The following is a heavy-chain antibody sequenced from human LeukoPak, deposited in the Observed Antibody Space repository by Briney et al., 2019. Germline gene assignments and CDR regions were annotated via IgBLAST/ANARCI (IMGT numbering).Heavy chain of an antibody. Sequence: TSLKVSCKASGFTFTSSAMQWVRQARGQRREWIGWIVVGSCNTNYAQKFQERVTITRDMSTSRAYMELSSLRSEDTAVYYCAAVQVGANYYFDYWGQGTLVTVSS. CDR2: IVVGSCNT. J-gene: IGHJ4*02. CDR1: GFTFTSSA. V-gene: IGHV1-58*02. D-gene: IGHD1-26*01. CDR3: AAVQVGANYYFDY.